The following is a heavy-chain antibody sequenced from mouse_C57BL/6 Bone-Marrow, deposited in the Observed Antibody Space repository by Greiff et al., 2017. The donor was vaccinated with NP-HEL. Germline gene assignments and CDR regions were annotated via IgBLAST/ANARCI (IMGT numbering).Heavy chain of an antibody. J-gene: IGHJ3*01. CDR1: GFTFSSYG. D-gene: IGHD2-2*01. CDR3: ARQRKKMVTSWFAY. V-gene: IGHV5-6*01. Sequence: EVKVVESGGDLVKPGGSLKLSCAASGFTFSSYGMSWVRQTPDKRLEWVATISSGGSYTYYPDSVKGRFTISRDNAKNTLYLQMSSLKSEDTAMYYCARQRKKMVTSWFAYWGQGTLVTVSA. CDR2: ISSGGSYT.